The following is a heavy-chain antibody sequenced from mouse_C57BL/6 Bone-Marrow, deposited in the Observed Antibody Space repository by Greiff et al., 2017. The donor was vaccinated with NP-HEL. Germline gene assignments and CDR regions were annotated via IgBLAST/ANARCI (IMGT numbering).Heavy chain of an antibody. CDR1: GFTFSSYG. D-gene: IGHD4-1*01. V-gene: IGHV5-6*01. J-gene: IGHJ4*01. Sequence: EVKVVESGGDLVKPGGSLKLSCAASGFTFSSYGMSWVRQTPDKRLEWVATISSGGSYTYYPDSVKGRFTISRDNAKNTLYLQMSSLKSEDTAMYYCARDWLYAMDYWGQGTSVTVSS. CDR3: ARDWLYAMDY. CDR2: ISSGGSYT.